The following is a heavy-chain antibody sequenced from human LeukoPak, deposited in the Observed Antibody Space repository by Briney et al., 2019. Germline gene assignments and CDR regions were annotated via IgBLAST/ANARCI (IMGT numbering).Heavy chain of an antibody. Sequence: GGSLRLSCAASGFTFSSYWMSWVRQAPGKGLEWVSYISSGSSTIYYADSVKGRFTISRDNAKNSLYLQMNSLTVEDTALYYCAKDRGTGFLHDWTVSSWGQGTRVTVSS. CDR1: GFTFSSYW. CDR2: ISSGSSTI. J-gene: IGHJ4*02. V-gene: IGHV3-48*01. D-gene: IGHD3/OR15-3a*01. CDR3: AKDRGTGFLHDWTVSS.